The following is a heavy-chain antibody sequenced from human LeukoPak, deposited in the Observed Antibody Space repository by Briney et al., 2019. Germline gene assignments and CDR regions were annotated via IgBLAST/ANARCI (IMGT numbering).Heavy chain of an antibody. CDR3: ARDCSSTSCYRGSGYHFDY. CDR1: GGTSSSYA. CDR2: IIPILGIA. V-gene: IGHV1-69*04. Sequence: SVKVSCKASGGTSSSYAISWVRQAPGQGLEWMGRIIPILGIANYAQKFQGRVTITADKSTSTAYMELSSLRSEDTAVYYCARDCSSTSCYRGSGYHFDYWGQGTLVTVSS. D-gene: IGHD2-2*01. J-gene: IGHJ4*02.